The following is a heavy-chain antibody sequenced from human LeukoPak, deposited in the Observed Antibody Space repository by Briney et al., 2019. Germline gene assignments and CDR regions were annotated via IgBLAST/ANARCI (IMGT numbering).Heavy chain of an antibody. Sequence: PGGSLRLSCAASGFTVSSNDMSWVRQAPGKGLEWVSVIYSGGSPYYADSVKGRFTISRDNAKNSLYLQMNSLRAEDTAVYYCARDTYYYDSSGYTYFDYWGQGTLVTVSS. J-gene: IGHJ4*02. D-gene: IGHD3-22*01. CDR1: GFTVSSND. V-gene: IGHV3-53*01. CDR3: ARDTYYYDSSGYTYFDY. CDR2: IYSGGSP.